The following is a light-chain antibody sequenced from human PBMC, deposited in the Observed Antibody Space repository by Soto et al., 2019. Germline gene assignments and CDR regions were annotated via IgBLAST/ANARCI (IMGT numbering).Light chain of an antibody. CDR1: SSDVGAYNY. Sequence: QSVLTQSASVSGSPGQSITISCTGTSSDVGAYNYVSWYQQHPGKAPKLMIYDVSNRPSGVSNRFSGSKSGDTASLTISGLQAEDEADYFCGSYTTSSNYVFGTGTKVTV. CDR3: GSYTTSSNYV. CDR2: DVS. V-gene: IGLV2-14*01. J-gene: IGLJ1*01.